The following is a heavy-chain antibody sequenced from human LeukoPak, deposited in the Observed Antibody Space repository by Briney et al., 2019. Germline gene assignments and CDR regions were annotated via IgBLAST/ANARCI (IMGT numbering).Heavy chain of an antibody. CDR2: IRYDGSNK. CDR3: ANLARTAVVTLDY. CDR1: GFSFSSYG. V-gene: IGHV3-30*02. D-gene: IGHD4-23*01. J-gene: IGHJ4*02. Sequence: AGGSLRLSCAASGFSFSSYGMLWVRQAPGKGLEWVAFIRYDGSNKYYADSVKGRFTISRDNSKNTLYLQMNSLRAEDTAVYYCANLARTAVVTLDYWGQGTLVTVSS.